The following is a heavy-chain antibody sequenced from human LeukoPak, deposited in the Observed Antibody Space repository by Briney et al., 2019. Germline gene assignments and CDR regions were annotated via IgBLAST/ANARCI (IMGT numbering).Heavy chain of an antibody. J-gene: IGHJ4*02. D-gene: IGHD2-15*01. V-gene: IGHV4-38-2*02. Sequence: PSETLSLTCTVSGYSISSGYYWGWIRPPPGKGLEWIGSIYHSGSTYYNPSLKSRVTISVDTSKNQFSLKLSSVTAADTAVYYCARGRVAFDYWGQGTLVTVSS. CDR2: IYHSGST. CDR3: ARGRVAFDY. CDR1: GYSISSGYY.